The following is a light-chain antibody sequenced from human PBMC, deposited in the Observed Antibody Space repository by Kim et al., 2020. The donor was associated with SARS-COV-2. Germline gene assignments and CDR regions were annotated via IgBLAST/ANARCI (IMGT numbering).Light chain of an antibody. Sequence: DIQMTQSPSTLSSSVGDTVTITCRASQSINIWLPWYQQKPGKAPKLLIYKASSLEGGVPSRFSGSRSGTEFTLTISTLQPDDFATYSCQQYDSHPYTFGQGTKLEIK. V-gene: IGKV1-5*03. CDR1: QSINIW. J-gene: IGKJ2*01. CDR3: QQYDSHPYT. CDR2: KAS.